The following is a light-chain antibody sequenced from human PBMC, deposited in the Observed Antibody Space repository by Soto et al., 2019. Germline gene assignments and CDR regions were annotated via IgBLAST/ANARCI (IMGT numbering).Light chain of an antibody. CDR1: QGISSY. Sequence: AIRMTQSPSSLSASTGDRVTITCRASQGISSYLAWYQQKPGKAPKPLIYAASTLQSGVPSRFSGSGSGTDFTLTISCLQSDDSATYYCQQYDSYCTFGGGTKVDIK. J-gene: IGKJ4*01. CDR2: AAS. V-gene: IGKV1-8*01. CDR3: QQYDSYCT.